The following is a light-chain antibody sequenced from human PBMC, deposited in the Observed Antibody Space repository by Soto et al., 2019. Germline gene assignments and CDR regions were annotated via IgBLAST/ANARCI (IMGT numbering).Light chain of an antibody. CDR2: STS. CDR1: SSNIGSNS. J-gene: IGLJ2*01. V-gene: IGLV1-47*01. CDR3: AAWDDSLSGVV. Sequence: QSVLTQPPSASGTPGQRVTISCSGSSSNIGSNSVHWYQQLPGTAPKLLIYSTSQRPSGVPERISGSKSGTLASLAISGLRSEDEADYYCAAWDDSLSGVVFGGGTKVTVL.